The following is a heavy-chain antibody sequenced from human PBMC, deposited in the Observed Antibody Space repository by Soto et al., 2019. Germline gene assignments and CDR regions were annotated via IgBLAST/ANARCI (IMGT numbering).Heavy chain of an antibody. CDR3: AMTHDSSGYPPHPDYGMDV. J-gene: IGHJ6*02. Sequence: ASVKVSCKASGFTFTSSAVQWVRQARGQRLEWIGWIVVGSGNTNYAQKFQERVTITRDMSTSTAYMELSSLRSEDTAVYYCAMTHDSSGYPPHPDYGMDVWGQGTTVTVSS. D-gene: IGHD3-22*01. CDR2: IVVGSGNT. V-gene: IGHV1-58*01. CDR1: GFTFTSSA.